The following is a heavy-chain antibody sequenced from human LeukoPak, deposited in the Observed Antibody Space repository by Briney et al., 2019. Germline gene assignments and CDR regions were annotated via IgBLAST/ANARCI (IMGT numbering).Heavy chain of an antibody. CDR3: ARRNPCSGGSCYSGQFDY. CDR1: GGSISSSSYY. Sequence: SETLSLTCTVSGGSISSSSYYWAWIRQPPGKGLGWIGTIYYSGSTCYNPSLKSRVIISGDTSKSQFSLNLSSVTAADTAVYYCARRNPCSGGSCYSGQFDYWGQGALVTVSS. D-gene: IGHD2-15*01. J-gene: IGHJ4*02. V-gene: IGHV4-39*01. CDR2: IYYSGST.